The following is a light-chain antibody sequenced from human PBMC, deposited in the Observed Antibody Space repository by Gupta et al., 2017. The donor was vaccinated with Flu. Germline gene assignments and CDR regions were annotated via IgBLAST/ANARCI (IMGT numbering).Light chain of an antibody. Sequence: EIVLTQSPGTLSLSPGERATLSCRASQSVSSSYLAWYQQKPGQAPRLLIYGASSRATGIPDRCSGSGVGTDFXLTISRXEPEDFAVYYCQQEGSEHRMYSFGXGTKLEIK. CDR1: QSVSSSY. J-gene: IGKJ2*03. CDR3: QQEGSEHRMYS. V-gene: IGKV3-20*01. CDR2: GAS.